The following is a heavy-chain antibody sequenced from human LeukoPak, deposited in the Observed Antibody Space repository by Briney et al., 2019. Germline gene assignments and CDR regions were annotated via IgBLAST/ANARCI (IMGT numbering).Heavy chain of an antibody. CDR1: GFTFDDCA. D-gene: IGHD5-12*01. CDR2: ISGDGGST. CDR3: AKDSGGYSGYDLPGIDY. Sequence: GGSLRLSCAASGFTFDDCAMHWVRQAPGKGLEWVSLISGDGGSTYYADSVKGRFTISRDNSKNSLYLQMNSLGTEDTALYYCAKDSGGYSGYDLPGIDYWGQGTLVTVSS. J-gene: IGHJ4*02. V-gene: IGHV3-43*02.